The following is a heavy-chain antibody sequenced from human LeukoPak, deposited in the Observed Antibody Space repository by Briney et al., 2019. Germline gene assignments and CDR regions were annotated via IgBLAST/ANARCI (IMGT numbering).Heavy chain of an antibody. CDR3: ARSQFDY. CDR2: ISGDGSTT. Sequence: GASLRLSCATSGFAFSSYWMLWVSQVPGKGLVWVSRISGDGSTTTYADSVKGRFTISRDNTNNILYLQMNSLRAEDTAIYYCARSQFDYWGQGILVTVTS. V-gene: IGHV3-74*01. J-gene: IGHJ4*02. CDR1: GFAFSSYW.